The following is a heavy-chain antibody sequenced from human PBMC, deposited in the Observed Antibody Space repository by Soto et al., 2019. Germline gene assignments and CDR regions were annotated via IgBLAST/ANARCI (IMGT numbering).Heavy chain of an antibody. V-gene: IGHV3-74*01. CDR3: ESGFAY. CDR2: ISHDVSGT. Sequence: GGSLRLSCAASGFTFSNYWMPWVRQVPGRGLVWVSRISHDVSGTSYADSVKGRFTISRDNAKNTVYLQMNSLRAEDTAVYYCESGFAYWGQGTLVTVSS. J-gene: IGHJ4*02. CDR1: GFTFSNYW.